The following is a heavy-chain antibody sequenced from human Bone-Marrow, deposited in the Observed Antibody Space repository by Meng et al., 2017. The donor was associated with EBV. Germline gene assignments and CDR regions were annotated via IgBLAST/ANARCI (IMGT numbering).Heavy chain of an antibody. CDR2: IYWDDDQ. Sequence: QIPLKESGPTLGKPTQTLTLTCNFSGFSLSARGVSVGWIRQPPGKALEWLANIYWDDDQRYSPSLKSRLSITKDTSKNQVVLTMTNMDPVDTATYFCVHKKESTAFYFDYWGHGTLVTASS. V-gene: IGHV2-5*02. J-gene: IGHJ4*01. CDR1: GFSLSARGVS. CDR3: VHKKESTAFYFDY.